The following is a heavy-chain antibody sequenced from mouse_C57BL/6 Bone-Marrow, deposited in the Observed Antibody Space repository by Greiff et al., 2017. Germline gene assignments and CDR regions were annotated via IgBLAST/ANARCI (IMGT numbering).Heavy chain of an antibody. V-gene: IGHV3-1*01. CDR2: ISYSGST. Sequence: EVKVEESGPGMVKPSQSLSLTCTVTGYSITSGYDWHWIRHFPGNKLEWMGYISYSGSTNYNPSLKSRISITHDTSKNHFFLKLNSVTTEDTATYYCARGYYYAWFAYWGQGTLVTVSA. CDR1: GYSITSGYD. CDR3: ARGYYYAWFAY. J-gene: IGHJ3*01. D-gene: IGHD1-1*01.